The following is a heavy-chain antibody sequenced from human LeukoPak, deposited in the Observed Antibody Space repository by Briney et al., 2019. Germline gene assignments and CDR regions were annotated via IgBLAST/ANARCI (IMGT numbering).Heavy chain of an antibody. J-gene: IGHJ5*02. Sequence: PGESLKISCKGSGYSFTSYWIGWVRQMPGKGLEWMGIIYPGDSDTRYSPSFQGQVTISADKSISTAYLQWSSLKASDTAMYYCARLTPHYDSSGYPHNWFDPWGKGTLVTVSS. D-gene: IGHD3-22*01. CDR2: IYPGDSDT. CDR1: GYSFTSYW. CDR3: ARLTPHYDSSGYPHNWFDP. V-gene: IGHV5-51*01.